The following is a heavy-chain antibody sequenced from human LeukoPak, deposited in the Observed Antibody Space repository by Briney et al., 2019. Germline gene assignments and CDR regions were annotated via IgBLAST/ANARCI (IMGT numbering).Heavy chain of an antibody. V-gene: IGHV3-7*01. D-gene: IGHD4-23*01. J-gene: IGHJ4*02. CDR1: GLPFSSYL. Sequence: GGSLRLSCAASGLPFSSYLMSWVRQAPGKGLEWVANIKQDGSEKYYVDSVKGRFTISRDNAKNSLYLQMNSLRAEDTALYYCASFRGKNPLDYWGQGTLVTVSS. CDR2: IKQDGSEK. CDR3: ASFRGKNPLDY.